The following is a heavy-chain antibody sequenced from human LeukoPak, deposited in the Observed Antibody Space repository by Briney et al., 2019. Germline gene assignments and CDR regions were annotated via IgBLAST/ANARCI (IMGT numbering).Heavy chain of an antibody. CDR3: ARDYCSGGSCYREHDAFDI. J-gene: IGHJ3*02. V-gene: IGHV3-53*01. CDR1: GFTVSSNY. D-gene: IGHD2-15*01. Sequence: PGGSLRLSXAAFGFTVSSNYMSWVRQAPGKGLEWVSVIYSGGSTYYADSVKGRFTISRDNSKNTLYLQMNSLRAEDTAVYYCARDYCSGGSCYREHDAFDIWGQGTMVTVSS. CDR2: IYSGGST.